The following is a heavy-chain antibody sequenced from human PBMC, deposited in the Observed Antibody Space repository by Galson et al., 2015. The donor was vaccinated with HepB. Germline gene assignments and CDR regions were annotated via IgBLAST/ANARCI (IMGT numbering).Heavy chain of an antibody. V-gene: IGHV3-11*05. CDR3: ARARGSGPGAHFDY. CDR2: ISDSGSYT. CDR1: GFTFSDDH. D-gene: IGHD6-25*01. Sequence: SLRLSCAASGFTFSDDHMSGIRQAPGKGLEWVSYISDSGSYTNLADSVKGRFTISRDNAKKSLYLQMNSLRAKDTAVYFCARARGSGPGAHFDYWGQGTVVTVSS. J-gene: IGHJ4*02.